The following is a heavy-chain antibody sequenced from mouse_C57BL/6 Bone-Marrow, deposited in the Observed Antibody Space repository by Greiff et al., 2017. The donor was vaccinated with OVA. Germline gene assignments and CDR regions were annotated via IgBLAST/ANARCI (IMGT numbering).Heavy chain of an antibody. Sequence: VQLQQPGAELVKPGASVKVSCKASGYTFTSYWMHWVKQRPGQGLEWIGRIHPSDSDTNYNQKFKGKATLTVDKAYRTAYMQLSSLTSEDSAFYDCATVNYGGRCWFAYWGQGTLVTVSA. CDR2: IHPSDSDT. CDR3: ATVNYGGRCWFAY. V-gene: IGHV1-74*01. J-gene: IGHJ3*01. D-gene: IGHD1-1*01. CDR1: GYTFTSYW.